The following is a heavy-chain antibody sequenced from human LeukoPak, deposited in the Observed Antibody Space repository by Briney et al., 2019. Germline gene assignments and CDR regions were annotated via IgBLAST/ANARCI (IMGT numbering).Heavy chain of an antibody. Sequence: ASGTLSLTCAVSGGSISSSNWWSWVRQPPGKGLEWIGEIYHSGSTNYNPSLKSRVTISVDTSKNQFSLKLSSVTAADTAVYYCASEHYGDYMDVWGKGTTVTVSS. CDR3: ASEHYGDYMDV. V-gene: IGHV4-4*02. CDR2: IYHSGST. J-gene: IGHJ6*03. CDR1: GGSISSSNW. D-gene: IGHD4-17*01.